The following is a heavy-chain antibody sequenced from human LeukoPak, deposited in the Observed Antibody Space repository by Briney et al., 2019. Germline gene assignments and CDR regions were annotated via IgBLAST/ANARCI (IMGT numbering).Heavy chain of an antibody. Sequence: PGGSLRLSCAASGFTFSSYAMSWVRQAPGKGLEWVSALSDSGGSTYYADSVKGRFTISRDNSKNTLYLQMNSLRAEDTAVYYCAKVDLGYYDFWSGYDFDFWGQGTLVTVSS. D-gene: IGHD3-3*01. CDR2: LSDSGGST. J-gene: IGHJ4*02. V-gene: IGHV3-23*01. CDR1: GFTFSSYA. CDR3: AKVDLGYYDFWSGYDFDF.